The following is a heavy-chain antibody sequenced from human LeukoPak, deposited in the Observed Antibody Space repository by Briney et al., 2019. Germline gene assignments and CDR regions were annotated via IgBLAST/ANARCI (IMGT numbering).Heavy chain of an antibody. D-gene: IGHD3-22*01. CDR3: ARDVSYYDSGYYYDY. Sequence: ASVTVSCKASGYTFTGYYMHWVRQAPGQGLEWMGWINPNSGGTNYAQKFQGRVTMTRDTSINTAYMELSRLRSDDTAVYYCARDVSYYDSGYYYDYWGQGTLVTVSS. CDR2: INPNSGGT. J-gene: IGHJ4*02. CDR1: GYTFTGYY. V-gene: IGHV1-2*02.